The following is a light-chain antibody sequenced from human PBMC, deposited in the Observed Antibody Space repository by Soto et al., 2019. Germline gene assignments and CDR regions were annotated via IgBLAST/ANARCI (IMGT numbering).Light chain of an antibody. J-gene: IGLJ1*01. V-gene: IGLV1-36*01. Sequence: QSVLTQPPSVSEAPRQRVTISCSGSSSNIGNNAVNWYQQLPGKAPKLLIYCDDLLPSGVSDRFSGSKSGTSASLAISGLQSEDEADYYCAAWDDSLNGQVFGTGTKVTVL. CDR3: AAWDDSLNGQV. CDR1: SSNIGNNA. CDR2: CDD.